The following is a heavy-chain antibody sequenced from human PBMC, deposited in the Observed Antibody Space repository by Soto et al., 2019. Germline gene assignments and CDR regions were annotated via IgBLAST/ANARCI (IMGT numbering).Heavy chain of an antibody. CDR3: ARGGGYNLGIDS. CDR1: GGTFSHSA. Sequence: QVQLVQSGAEVKKPGSSVRISCKASGGTFSHSAISWVRQAPGQGLEWMGGIIPIFGTPVNAQKFQGRVTFSADESTGNALMEVRSPKFEDPALYFWARGGGYNLGIDSWGQGTLVTVSS. J-gene: IGHJ4*02. V-gene: IGHV1-69*01. CDR2: IIPIFGTP. D-gene: IGHD1-1*01.